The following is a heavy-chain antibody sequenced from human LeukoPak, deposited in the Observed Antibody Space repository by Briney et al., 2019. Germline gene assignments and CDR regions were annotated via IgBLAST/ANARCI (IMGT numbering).Heavy chain of an antibody. V-gene: IGHV4-59*01. J-gene: IGHJ4*02. D-gene: IGHD3-10*01. CDR2: IYYSGST. CDR1: GFTFSSYA. CDR3: ARAYYQNYFDY. Sequence: GSLRLSCAASGFTFSSYAMSWIRQPPGKGLEWIGYIYYSGSTNYNPSLKSRVTISVDTSKNQFSLKLSSVTAADTAVYYCARAYYQNYFDYWGQGTLVTVSS.